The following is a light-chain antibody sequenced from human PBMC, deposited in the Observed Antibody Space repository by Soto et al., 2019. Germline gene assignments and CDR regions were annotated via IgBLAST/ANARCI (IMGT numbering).Light chain of an antibody. Sequence: IVLTQSPATLSLSPGERATLSCRASQSVSSYLAWYQQKPGQAPRLLIYDASNRATGIPARFNGSGSGTDFTLTISGLEPEDFAVYYCQQRSNWPLTFGGGTKV. J-gene: IGKJ4*01. CDR2: DAS. V-gene: IGKV3-11*01. CDR3: QQRSNWPLT. CDR1: QSVSSY.